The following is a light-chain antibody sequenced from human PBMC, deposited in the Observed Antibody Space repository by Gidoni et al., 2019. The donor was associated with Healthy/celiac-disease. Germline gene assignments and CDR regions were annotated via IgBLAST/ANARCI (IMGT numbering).Light chain of an antibody. Sequence: DIVMTHSPDSLAVSLGERATINCKSSQSVLYISNNKNYLAWYQQKPGQPPKLLIYWASTRESGVPDRFSGSGSGTDFTLTISSLQAEDVAVYYCQQYYSTPTWTFGQGTKVEIK. V-gene: IGKV4-1*01. CDR2: WAS. J-gene: IGKJ1*01. CDR1: QSVLYISNNKNY. CDR3: QQYYSTPTWT.